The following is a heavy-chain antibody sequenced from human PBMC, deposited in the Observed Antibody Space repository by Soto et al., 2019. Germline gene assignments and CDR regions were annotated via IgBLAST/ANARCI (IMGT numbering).Heavy chain of an antibody. V-gene: IGHV4-30-4*01. CDR3: AGGFWSRGSCDWIDP. D-gene: IGHD2-15*01. J-gene: IGHJ5*02. CDR2: IYYSGST. Sequence: QVQLQESGPGLVKPSQTLSLTCTVSGGSISSADYYWTWIRQPPGKGLEWIGYIYYSGSTHYNPSLKSRVTMSVDTSKNQFSLKLRSVTATDTAVYYCAGGFWSRGSCDWIDPWGQGTLVNVSS. CDR1: GGSISSADYY.